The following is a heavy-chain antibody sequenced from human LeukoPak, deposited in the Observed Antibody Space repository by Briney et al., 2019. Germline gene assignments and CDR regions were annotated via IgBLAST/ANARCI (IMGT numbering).Heavy chain of an antibody. Sequence: SETLSLTCAVYGGSFSGYYWSWVRQPPGKGLEWIGEINNSGSADYNPSPKSRVTISVDTSKKHSSLKLSSVTAADTAVYYCAMTTVTTGRNSFDIWAQGTMVTVSS. D-gene: IGHD4-17*01. J-gene: IGHJ3*02. CDR1: GGSFSGYY. V-gene: IGHV4-34*01. CDR2: INNSGSA. CDR3: AMTTVTTGRNSFDI.